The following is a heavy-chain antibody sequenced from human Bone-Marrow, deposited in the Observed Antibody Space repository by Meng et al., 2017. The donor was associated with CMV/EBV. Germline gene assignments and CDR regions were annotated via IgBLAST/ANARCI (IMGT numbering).Heavy chain of an antibody. J-gene: IGHJ4*02. CDR2: FNPNGGTT. CDR1: GYTFSNFY. V-gene: IGHV1-46*01. D-gene: IGHD3-9*01. CDR3: AAKIEITYFDL. Sequence: SCKASGYTFSNFYIHWVRQAPGQGLEWMGVFNPNGGTTAYAQRFQGRVTMTGDTSTSTVYMEVRSLRSEDTAMYFCAAKIEITYFDLWGQGTLVTVSS.